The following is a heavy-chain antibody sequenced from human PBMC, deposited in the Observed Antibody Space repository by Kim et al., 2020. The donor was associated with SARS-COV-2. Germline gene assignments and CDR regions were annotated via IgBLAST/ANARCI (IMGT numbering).Heavy chain of an antibody. V-gene: IGHV6-1*01. Sequence: KDYALTVKSRVTINPATSKNHFSLQLNSVTPEDTAVYYCAREGWLVGFDYWGQGTLVTVSS. D-gene: IGHD6-19*01. CDR2: K. CDR3: AREGWLVGFDY. J-gene: IGHJ4*02.